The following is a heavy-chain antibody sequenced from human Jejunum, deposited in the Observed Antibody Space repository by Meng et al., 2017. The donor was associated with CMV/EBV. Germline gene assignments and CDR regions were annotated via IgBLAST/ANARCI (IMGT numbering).Heavy chain of an antibody. V-gene: IGHV4-4*07. D-gene: IGHD1-26*01. CDR1: GGSINNYY. J-gene: IGHJ4*02. Sequence: QGTRKGSGPGLVKPSETRSLTSTVSGGSINNYYWSWIRQSAGKGLEWIGRFYSSDTYNYHPSLNSRVTMSLDTSKKQFSLILSSVTAADTARYYCARGPGASTREGFDHWGLGTLVTVSS. CDR3: ARGPGASTREGFDH. CDR2: FYSSDTY.